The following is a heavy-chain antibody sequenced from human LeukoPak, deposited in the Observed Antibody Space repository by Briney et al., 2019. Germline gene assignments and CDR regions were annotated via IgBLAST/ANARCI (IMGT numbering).Heavy chain of an antibody. V-gene: IGHV1-69*13. Sequence: GASVKVSCKASGYTFTSYGISWVRQAPGQGLEWMGGIIPIFGTANYAQKFQGRVTITADESTSTAYMELSSLRSEDTAVYYCARVYSLGAFDIWGQGTMVTVSS. CDR3: ARVYSLGAFDI. CDR2: IIPIFGTA. J-gene: IGHJ3*02. CDR1: GYTFTSYG. D-gene: IGHD2-15*01.